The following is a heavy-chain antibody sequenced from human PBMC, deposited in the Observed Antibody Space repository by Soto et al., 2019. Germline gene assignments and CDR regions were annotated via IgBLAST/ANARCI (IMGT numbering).Heavy chain of an antibody. D-gene: IGHD3-22*01. CDR1: GDSVSSNSAA. CDR2: TYYRSKWYN. Sequence: SQTLSLTCAISGDSVSSNSAAWSWIRQSPSRGLEWLGRTYYRSKWYNDYAVSVKSRITINPDTSKNQFSLQLKFVTPEDTAVYYCAIRASYYDSSGYFDYWGQGTLVTVSS. V-gene: IGHV6-1*01. CDR3: AIRASYYDSSGYFDY. J-gene: IGHJ4*02.